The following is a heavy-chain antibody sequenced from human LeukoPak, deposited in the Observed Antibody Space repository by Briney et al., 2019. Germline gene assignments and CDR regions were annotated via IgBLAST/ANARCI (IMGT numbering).Heavy chain of an antibody. Sequence: GRSLRLSCAASGFTFSSYAMHWVRQAPGKGLEWVAVISYDGSNKYYADSVKGRFTISRDNSKNTLYLQMNSLRAEDTAVYYCARAGNGFLMTPGPYYYYYGMDVWGQGTTVTVSS. J-gene: IGHJ6*02. V-gene: IGHV3-30-3*01. CDR2: ISYDGSNK. D-gene: IGHD3-10*01. CDR1: GFTFSSYA. CDR3: ARAGNGFLMTPGPYYYYYGMDV.